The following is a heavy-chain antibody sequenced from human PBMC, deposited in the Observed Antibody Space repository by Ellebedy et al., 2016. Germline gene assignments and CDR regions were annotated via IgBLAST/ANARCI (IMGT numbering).Heavy chain of an antibody. CDR2: INTDGRST. D-gene: IGHD4-17*01. Sequence: GGSLRLSXAASGFTFSNYWMLWVRQAPGKGLLWVSHINTDGRSTNYADSVKGRFTISRDNAKNSLYLQMNSLRAEDTAVYYCARVGVAYGDYESFDYWGQGTLVTVSS. J-gene: IGHJ4*02. V-gene: IGHV3-74*01. CDR3: ARVGVAYGDYESFDY. CDR1: GFTFSNYW.